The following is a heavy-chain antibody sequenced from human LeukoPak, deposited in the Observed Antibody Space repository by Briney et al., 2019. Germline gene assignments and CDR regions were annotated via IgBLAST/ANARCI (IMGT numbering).Heavy chain of an antibody. V-gene: IGHV4-30-2*01. Sequence: SETLSLTCTVSGGSISSGGYYWTWIRQPPGKGLEWIGYIYHDGSTYYNPSLKSRVTISVDRSKNQFSLNLRSVTAADTAVYYCARDRGGYTYSHDYWGQGTLVTVSS. CDR2: IYHDGST. J-gene: IGHJ4*02. CDR3: ARDRGGYTYSHDY. CDR1: GGSISSGGYY. D-gene: IGHD5-18*01.